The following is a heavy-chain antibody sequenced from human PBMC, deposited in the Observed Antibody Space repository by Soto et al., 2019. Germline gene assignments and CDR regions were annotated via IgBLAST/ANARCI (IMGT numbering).Heavy chain of an antibody. CDR2: IDPSDSYT. J-gene: IGHJ5*02. V-gene: IGHV5-10-1*01. Sequence: XESLKISCKGCGYSFASYWISWVRQMPGKGLEWMGRIDPSDSYTNYSPSFQGHVTISADKSISTAYLQWSSLKASDTAMYYCARHAGIVVVPAAMDWFDPWGQGALVTVSS. CDR1: GYSFASYW. D-gene: IGHD2-2*01. CDR3: ARHAGIVVVPAAMDWFDP.